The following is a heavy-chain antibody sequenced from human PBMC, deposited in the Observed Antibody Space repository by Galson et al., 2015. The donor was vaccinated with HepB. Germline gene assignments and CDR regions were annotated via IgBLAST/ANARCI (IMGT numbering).Heavy chain of an antibody. CDR3: ARFKRAAAGTVHAFDI. V-gene: IGHV3-33*01. J-gene: IGHJ3*02. CDR2: IWYDGSNK. D-gene: IGHD6-13*01. Sequence: SLRLSCAASGFTFSSYGMHWVRQAPGKGLEWVAVIWYDGSNKYYADSVKGRFTISRDNSKNTLYLQMNSLRSEDTAVYYCARFKRAAAGTVHAFDIWGQGTMVTVSS. CDR1: GFTFSSYG.